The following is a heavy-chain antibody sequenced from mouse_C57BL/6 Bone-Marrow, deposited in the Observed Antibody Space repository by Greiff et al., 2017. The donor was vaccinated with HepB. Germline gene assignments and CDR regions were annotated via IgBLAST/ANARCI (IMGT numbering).Heavy chain of an antibody. V-gene: IGHV5-17*01. J-gene: IGHJ3*01. CDR2: ISSGSSTI. CDR1: GFTFSDYG. D-gene: IGHD4-1*01. CDR3: ARQELGRFAY. Sequence: EVHLVESGGGLVKPGGSLKLSCAASGFTFSDYGMHWVRQAPEKGLEWVAYISSGSSTIYYADTVKGRFTISRDNAKNTLFLQMTSLRSEDTAMYYCARQELGRFAYWGQGTLVTVSA.